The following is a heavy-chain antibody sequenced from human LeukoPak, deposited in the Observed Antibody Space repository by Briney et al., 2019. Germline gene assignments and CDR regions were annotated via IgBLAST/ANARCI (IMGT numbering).Heavy chain of an antibody. Sequence: PGGSLRLSCAASEFTFNTYGMHWVRQAPGKGLEWVAVISNDGSNTNYADSVKGRFTISRDNSKNTLYLQMNSLRAEDTALYYCAKEITYSGRYYVYFHHWGQGTLVTVSS. V-gene: IGHV3-30*18. CDR1: EFTFNTYG. CDR3: AKEITYSGRYYVYFHH. CDR2: ISNDGSNT. J-gene: IGHJ1*01. D-gene: IGHD1-26*01.